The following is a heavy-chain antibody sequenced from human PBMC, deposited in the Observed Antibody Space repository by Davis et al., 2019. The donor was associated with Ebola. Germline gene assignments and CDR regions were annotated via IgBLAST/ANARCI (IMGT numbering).Heavy chain of an antibody. CDR3: ARGVYGNYGMDV. CDR2: INHSGST. J-gene: IGHJ6*02. V-gene: IGHV4-39*07. D-gene: IGHD5/OR15-5a*01. Sequence: MPSETLSLTCTVSGDSIGSSSYYWSWIRQPPGKGLEWIGEINHSGSTNYNPSLKSRVTISVDTSKNQFSLKLSSVTAADTAVYYCARGVYGNYGMDVWGQGTTVTVSS. CDR1: GDSIGSSSYY.